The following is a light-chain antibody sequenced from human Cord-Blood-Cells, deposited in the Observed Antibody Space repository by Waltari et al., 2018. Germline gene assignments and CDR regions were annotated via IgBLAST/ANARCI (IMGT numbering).Light chain of an antibody. J-gene: IGLJ3*02. CDR2: DVS. V-gene: IGLV2-14*01. CDR3: SSYTSSSTWV. Sequence: QSSRTQPASVSGSPGKSINISCTGTSSDAGCYNYIPWYQQYPGKAPKPMIYDVSNRTPGVSNRFSVSKSGNTASLTSSGLQAGGEADYYCSSYTSSSTWVFGGGTKLTVL. CDR1: SSDAGCYNY.